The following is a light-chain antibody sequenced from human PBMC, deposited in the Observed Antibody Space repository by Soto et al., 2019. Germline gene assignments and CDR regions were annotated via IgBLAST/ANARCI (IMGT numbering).Light chain of an antibody. CDR2: GES. CDR1: QRVSSNY. J-gene: IGKJ2*01. CDR3: QQYGSSLYT. V-gene: IGKV3-20*01. Sequence: EIVLTQSPGTLSLSPGDRATLSCRASQRVSSNYLAWYQQRPGQAPRLLIYGESSRATGIPDRFSGSGSGTDFTLTINRLEPEDFAVYYCQQYGSSLYTFGQGTKVEIK.